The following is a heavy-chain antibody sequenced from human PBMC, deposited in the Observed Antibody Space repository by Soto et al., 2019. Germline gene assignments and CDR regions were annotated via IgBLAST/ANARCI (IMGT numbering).Heavy chain of an antibody. CDR3: ARYGRGDQTFWRFDP. J-gene: IGHJ5*02. Sequence: HVQLQQWGAGLLKPSETLSLTCDVYGGSFIDYYWRWIRQPPGKGLAWIGEINHSGSTIYNPSLKSRVTIYIDTSKNQFSLNLRFVTAADTAVYYCARYGRGDQTFWRFDPCGQGTLVTVSS. CDR2: INHSGST. V-gene: IGHV4-34*01. D-gene: IGHD3-3*01. CDR1: GGSFIDYY.